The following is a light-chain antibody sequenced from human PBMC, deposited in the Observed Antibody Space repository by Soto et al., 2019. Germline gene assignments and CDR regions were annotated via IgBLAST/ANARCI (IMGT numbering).Light chain of an antibody. CDR3: QQRSNWPRT. Sequence: EIVLTQSPGTLSLFPGERATLSCRASQSIDSISLAWYQHKPGQAPRLLIYGALSRATGIPDRFSGSGSGTDFTLTISSLEPEDFAAYYCQQRSNWPRTFGQGTKVDIK. CDR1: QSIDSIS. V-gene: IGKV3D-20*02. CDR2: GAL. J-gene: IGKJ1*01.